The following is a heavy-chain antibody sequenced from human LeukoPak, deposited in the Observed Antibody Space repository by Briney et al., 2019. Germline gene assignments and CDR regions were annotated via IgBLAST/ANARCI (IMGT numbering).Heavy chain of an antibody. CDR3: ASRPRADIGPLDF. CDR1: GFTFSDYA. CDR2: ISGSGSRT. J-gene: IGHJ4*02. V-gene: IGHV3-23*01. Sequence: GGSLRLSCAASGFTFSDYAMTWARQAPGKGLEWVSSISGSGSRTYYTESVKGRFTISRDNSKNTLYLQMNSLRADETAIYYCASRPRADIGPLDFWGQGTLATVSS. D-gene: IGHD1-14*01.